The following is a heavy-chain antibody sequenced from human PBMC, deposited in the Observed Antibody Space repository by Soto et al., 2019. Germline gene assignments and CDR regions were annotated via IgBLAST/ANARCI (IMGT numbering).Heavy chain of an antibody. CDR1: GYTFTAYY. CDR3: TGENIKKSDGHYAAFDI. CDR2: MNPKSGGA. D-gene: IGHD2-2*01. Sequence: ASVKVSCKTSGYTFTAYYTHWVRQAPGQGLEWMGWMNPKSGGAYFAQKFQGRVTLTRDTSIGTAYIEVNSLTSDDTAVYFCTGENIKKSDGHYAAFDIWGQGTTVTVSS. J-gene: IGHJ6*02. V-gene: IGHV1-2*02.